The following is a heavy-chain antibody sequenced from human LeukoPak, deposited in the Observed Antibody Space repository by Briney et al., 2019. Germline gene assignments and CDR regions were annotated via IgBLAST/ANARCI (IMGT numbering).Heavy chain of an antibody. J-gene: IGHJ4*02. CDR1: GYTFTGYY. D-gene: IGHD5-12*01. CDR2: INPNSGST. CDR3: ARDREAVEMATISVVDY. V-gene: IGHV1-2*02. Sequence: ASVKVSCKASGYTFTGYYMHWVRQAPGQGLEWMGWINPNSGSTNYAQKFQGRVTMTRDTSISTAYMELSRLRSDDTAVYYCARDREAVEMATISVVDYWGQGTLVTVSS.